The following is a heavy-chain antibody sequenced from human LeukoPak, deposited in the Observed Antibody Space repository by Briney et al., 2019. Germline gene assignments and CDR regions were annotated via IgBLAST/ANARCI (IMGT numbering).Heavy chain of an antibody. D-gene: IGHD3-22*01. CDR2: INHSGST. J-gene: IGHJ1*01. CDR1: GGSISSSSYY. CDR3: ARLTYYYDSSGYYALQH. Sequence: SETLPLTCTVSGGSISSSSYYWGWIRQPPGKGLEWIGEINHSGSTNYNPSLKSRVTISVDTSKNQFSLKLSSVTAADTAVYYCARLTYYYDSSGYYALQHWGQGTLVTVSS. V-gene: IGHV4-39*07.